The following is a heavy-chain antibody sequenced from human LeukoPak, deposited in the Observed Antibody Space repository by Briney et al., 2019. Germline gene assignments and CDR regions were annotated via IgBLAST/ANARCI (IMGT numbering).Heavy chain of an antibody. V-gene: IGHV4-34*01. CDR1: GGSFSGYY. CDR2: INHSGST. J-gene: IGHJ4*02. D-gene: IGHD6-13*01. CDR3: ARGIAAAGIRLRNYFDY. Sequence: PSETLSLTCAVYGGSFSGYYWSWIRQPPGKGLEWIGEINHSGSTNYNPSLKSRVTISVDTSKNQFSLKLSSVTAADTAVYYCARGIAAAGIRLRNYFDYWGQGTLVTVSS.